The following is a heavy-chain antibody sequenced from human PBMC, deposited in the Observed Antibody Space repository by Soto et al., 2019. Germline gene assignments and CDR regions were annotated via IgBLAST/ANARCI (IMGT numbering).Heavy chain of an antibody. V-gene: IGHV3-23*01. CDR3: ATDQGPIAVHYYYSDY. CDR2: ISGSGGTT. Sequence: GASLRLSCAASGFTFSSSSMSWVRQAPGKGLEWGSSISGSGGTTFYADSVKGRFTISRESSNNTLFLQMNSLRAEDTALYYCATDQGPIAVHYYYSDYWGHGTLVTVSS. CDR1: GFTFSSSS. D-gene: IGHD6-19*01. J-gene: IGHJ4*01.